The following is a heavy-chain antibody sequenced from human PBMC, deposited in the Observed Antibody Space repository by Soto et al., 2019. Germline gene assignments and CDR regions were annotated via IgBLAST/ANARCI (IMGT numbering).Heavy chain of an antibody. CDR2: IKRNADGGTA. CDR3: TTAATTVTTIDY. V-gene: IGHV3-15*01. J-gene: IGHJ4*02. Sequence: EVQLVESGGGLVKPGGSLRLSCAASGFTFSNAWMSWVRQAPGKGLEWVGRIKRNADGGTADYAAPVKGRFTISRDDSKNTLYLQMNTLKPEDTAVYYCTTAATTVTTIDYWVQGTLVTVSS. CDR1: GFTFSNAW. D-gene: IGHD4-17*01.